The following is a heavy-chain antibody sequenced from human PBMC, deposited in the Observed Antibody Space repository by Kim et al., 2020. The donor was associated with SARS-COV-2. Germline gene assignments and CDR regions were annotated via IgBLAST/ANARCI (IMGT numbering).Heavy chain of an antibody. CDR2: ISGTSRYI. D-gene: IGHD3-22*01. Sequence: GGSLRLSCEAFGFTFTFNSYTLHWVRQAPQKGLEWVSSISGTSRYIYPADSVKGRFTISRDNAKNSLFLQMNGRRVDDTAVYYCARTMTEAQTAPADYWGQGVLVSVSS. V-gene: IGHV3-21*01. CDR3: ARTMTEAQTAPADY. CDR1: GFTFTFNSYT. J-gene: IGHJ4*02.